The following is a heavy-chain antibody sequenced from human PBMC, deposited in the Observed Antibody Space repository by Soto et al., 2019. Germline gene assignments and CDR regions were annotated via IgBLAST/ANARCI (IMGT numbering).Heavy chain of an antibody. V-gene: IGHV3-53*01. CDR2: FFTGGST. CDR1: GFNVSYNY. D-gene: IGHD6-19*01. CDR3: VRERRGLGIGFDH. J-gene: IGHJ4*02. Sequence: GGSLRLSCAAAGFNVSYNYMGWVRQAPGEGLEWVSSFFTGGSTDYADSVKGRFTISRDDSKNTVYLQTNSLRAEDTAVYFCVRERRGLGIGFDHWGQGTLVTVSS.